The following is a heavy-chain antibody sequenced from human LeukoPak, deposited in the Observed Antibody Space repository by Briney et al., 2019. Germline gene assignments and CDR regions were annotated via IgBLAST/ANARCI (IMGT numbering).Heavy chain of an antibody. CDR1: GFTFSSYS. V-gene: IGHV3-21*01. CDR2: ISSSSSYV. Sequence: GGSLRLSCAASGFTFSSYSMNWVRQAPGKGLEWVSSISSSSSYVYYADSVKGRFTISRDNAKNSLYLQMNSLRAEDTAVYYCARDDGVITLDYWGQGTLVTVSS. CDR3: ARDDGVITLDY. J-gene: IGHJ4*02. D-gene: IGHD3-22*01.